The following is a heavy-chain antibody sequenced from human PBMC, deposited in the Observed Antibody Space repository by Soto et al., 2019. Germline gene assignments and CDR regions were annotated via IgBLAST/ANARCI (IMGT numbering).Heavy chain of an antibody. CDR1: GGTFSSYA. Sequence: RASVKVSCKASGGTFSSYAISWVRQAPGQGLEWMGGIIPIFGTANYAQKFQGRVTITADKSTSTAYMELSSLRSEDTAVYYCARDESFVGATTDDYYYGMDVWGQGTTVTVPS. CDR3: ARDESFVGATTDDYYYGMDV. V-gene: IGHV1-69*06. D-gene: IGHD1-26*01. CDR2: IIPIFGTA. J-gene: IGHJ6*02.